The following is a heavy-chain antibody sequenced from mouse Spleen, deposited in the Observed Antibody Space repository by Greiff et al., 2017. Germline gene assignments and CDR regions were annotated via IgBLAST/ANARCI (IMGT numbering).Heavy chain of an antibody. D-gene: IGHD3-1*01. CDR2: ISSGGSYT. CDR1: GFTFSSYA. CDR3: ARHRADYFDY. Sequence: EVQLVESGGGLVKPGGSLKLSCAASGFTFSSYAMSWVRQTPEKRLEWVATISSGGSYTYYPDSVKGRFTISRDNAKNTLYLQMSSLRSEDTAMYYCARHRADYFDYWGQGTTLTVSS. J-gene: IGHJ2*01. V-gene: IGHV5-9-3*01.